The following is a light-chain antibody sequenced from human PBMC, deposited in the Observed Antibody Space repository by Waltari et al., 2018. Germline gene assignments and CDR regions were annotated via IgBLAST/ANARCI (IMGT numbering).Light chain of an antibody. CDR3: CSYAASSTWV. CDR2: EVA. V-gene: IGLV2-23*02. J-gene: IGLJ3*02. Sequence: QSALTQPPSGSGSPGQSITISCTGTSTDVGNYNLVSWYQQHPGKAPKLMIYEVATRPSGVSNRFSGSKSGNTASLTISGLQAEDEADYYCCSYAASSTWVFGGGTKLTVL. CDR1: STDVGNYNL.